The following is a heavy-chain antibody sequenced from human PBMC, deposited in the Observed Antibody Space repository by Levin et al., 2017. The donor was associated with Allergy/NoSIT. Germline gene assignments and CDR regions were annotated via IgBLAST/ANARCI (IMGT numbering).Heavy chain of an antibody. J-gene: IGHJ4*02. CDR1: GFTFSRYA. CDR2: ITSSGGST. D-gene: IGHD2-21*02. CDR3: AKVPCIGDCYLVDY. V-gene: IGHV3-23*01. Sequence: GESLKISCAASGFTFSRYAMSWVRQAPGKGLDWVSTITSSGGSTYYAASVKGRFTISRDNSKTTLYLQMNSLRAEDTAVYYCAKVPCIGDCYLVDYWGQGTLVTVSS.